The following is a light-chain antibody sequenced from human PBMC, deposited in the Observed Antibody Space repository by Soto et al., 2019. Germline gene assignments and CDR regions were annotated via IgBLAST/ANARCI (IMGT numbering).Light chain of an antibody. J-gene: IGKJ1*01. CDR3: QEYNGWPWT. CDR2: GAS. Sequence: EKKMRQSPASLCVSPGERAILSCRAVQSVNNNLAWYQQKLGQAPRVLIYGASTRATGIPARFTGIGSGTEFILTYSCRQSEDSEVYYCQEYNGWPWTLGEGTKVDIK. V-gene: IGKV3-15*01. CDR1: QSVNNN.